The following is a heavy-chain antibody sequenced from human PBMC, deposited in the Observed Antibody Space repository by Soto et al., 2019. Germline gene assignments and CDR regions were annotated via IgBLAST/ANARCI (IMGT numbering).Heavy chain of an antibody. CDR2: IYYSGST. Sequence: SETLSLTCTVSGGSISSYYWSWIRQPPGKGLEWIGYIYYSGSTNYNPSLKSRVTISVDTSKNQFSLKLSSVTAADTAVYYCARDGDYGEYVAYWGQGTLVTVSS. V-gene: IGHV4-59*01. CDR1: GGSISSYY. CDR3: ARDGDYGEYVAY. J-gene: IGHJ4*02. D-gene: IGHD4-17*01.